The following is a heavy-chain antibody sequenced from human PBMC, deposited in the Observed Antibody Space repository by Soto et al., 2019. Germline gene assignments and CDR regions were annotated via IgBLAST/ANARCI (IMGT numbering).Heavy chain of an antibody. Sequence: QVQLQESGPGLVKPSETLSLTCTVSGGSISSYYWSWIRQPPGKGLEWIGYVYYSGSTNYNPSLKSRVTIXXDTSKNQFSLKVRSVTAADTAVYYCARRYGGNFDYWGQGTLVTVSS. J-gene: IGHJ4*02. V-gene: IGHV4-59*01. D-gene: IGHD1-26*01. CDR3: ARRYGGNFDY. CDR2: VYYSGST. CDR1: GGSISSYY.